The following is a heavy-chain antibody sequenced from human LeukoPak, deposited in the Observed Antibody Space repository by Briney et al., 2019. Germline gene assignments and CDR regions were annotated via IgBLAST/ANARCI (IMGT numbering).Heavy chain of an antibody. CDR1: GFTFSSYA. J-gene: IGHJ4*02. CDR3: AKDPRYYYDSSGSHTIPPY. Sequence: GGSLRLSCAASGFTFSSYAMRLVRQAPGKGLEWGSAISGSGGSTSYADSVQGRFTIPRDNSKNTLYLQMNSLRAEDTAVYYCAKDPRYYYDSSGSHTIPPYWRQGTLVTVSS. CDR2: ISGSGGST. V-gene: IGHV3-23*01. D-gene: IGHD3-22*01.